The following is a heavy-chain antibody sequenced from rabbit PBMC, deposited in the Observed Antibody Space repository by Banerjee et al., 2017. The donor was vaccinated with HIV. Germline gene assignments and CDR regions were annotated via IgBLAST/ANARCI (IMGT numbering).Heavy chain of an antibody. J-gene: IGHJ4*01. CDR3: ARHWSSGRYFNL. V-gene: IGHV1S40*01. Sequence: QSLEESGGDLVKPGASLTLTCTASGFSFGQDMCWVRQAPGKGLEWIACILTSIGSTWYASWAKGRFTISKTSSTTVTLQMTSLTAADTATYFCARHWSSGRYFNLWGPGTLVTVS. CDR1: GFSFGQD. CDR2: ILTSIGST. D-gene: IGHD4-1*01.